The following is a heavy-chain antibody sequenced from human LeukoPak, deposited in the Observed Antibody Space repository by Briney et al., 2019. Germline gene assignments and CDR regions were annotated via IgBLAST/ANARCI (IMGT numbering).Heavy chain of an antibody. J-gene: IGHJ3*02. CDR3: ARETGFGVVQAFDI. V-gene: IGHV4-4*07. CDR1: GGSISSYY. D-gene: IGHD3-3*01. Sequence: KTSETLSLTCTVSGGSISSYYWSWIRQPAGKGLEWIGRIYTSGSTSYNPSLKSRVTMSVDTSKNQFSLKLSSVTAADTAVYYCARETGFGVVQAFDIWGQGTMVTVSS. CDR2: IYTSGST.